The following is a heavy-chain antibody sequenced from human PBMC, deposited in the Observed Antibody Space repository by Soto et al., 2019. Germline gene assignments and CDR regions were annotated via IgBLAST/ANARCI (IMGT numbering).Heavy chain of an antibody. J-gene: IGHJ4*02. CDR3: ARAGVPTMVFDY. D-gene: IGHD5-12*01. Sequence: ASVKVSCKASGGTFSSYTISWVRQAPGQGLEWMGRIIPILGIANYAQKFQGRVTITADKSTSTAYMELSGLRSEDTAVYYCARAGVPTMVFDYWGQGTLVTVSS. CDR1: GGTFSSYT. CDR2: IIPILGIA. V-gene: IGHV1-69*02.